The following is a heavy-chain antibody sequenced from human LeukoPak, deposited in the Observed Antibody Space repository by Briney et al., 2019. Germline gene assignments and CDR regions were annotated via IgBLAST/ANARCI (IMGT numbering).Heavy chain of an antibody. V-gene: IGHV3-30*03. CDR3: ARDLMTTVTYDY. Sequence: GGSLRLSCAASGFTFSSYGMHWVRQAPGKGLEWVAVISYDGSNKYYADSVKGRFTISRDNSKNTLYLQMNSLRAEDTAVYYCARDLMTTVTYDYWGQGTLVTVSS. CDR1: GFTFSSYG. D-gene: IGHD4-17*01. J-gene: IGHJ4*02. CDR2: ISYDGSNK.